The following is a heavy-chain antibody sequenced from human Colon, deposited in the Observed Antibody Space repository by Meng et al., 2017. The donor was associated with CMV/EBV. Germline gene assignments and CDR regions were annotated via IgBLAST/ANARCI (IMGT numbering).Heavy chain of an antibody. CDR3: ARVPGRYFDWLVYFDY. J-gene: IGHJ4*02. Sequence: SLKISCATSGFTFSSYTMHWVRQAPGKGLEWVSGISWNSGSIGYADSVKGRFTISRDNAKNSLYLQMNSLRAEDTALYYCARVPGRYFDWLVYFDYWGQGTLVTVSS. CDR2: ISWNSGSI. D-gene: IGHD3-9*01. CDR1: GFTFSSYT. V-gene: IGHV3-9*01.